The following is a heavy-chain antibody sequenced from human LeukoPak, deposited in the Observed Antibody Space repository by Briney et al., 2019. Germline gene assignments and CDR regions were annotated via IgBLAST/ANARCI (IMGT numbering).Heavy chain of an antibody. D-gene: IGHD6-13*01. CDR2: ISGSGASR. J-gene: IGHJ4*02. Sequence: PGGSLRLSCAASGFTFSSYAMSWVRQASGKGLEWVSAISGSGASRYYTDSLKGRFTISRDNSKNTLYLQMSTLRAEDTAVFYCAKHAGYSSSGVDYWGQGTLVTVSS. CDR1: GFTFSSYA. CDR3: AKHAGYSSSGVDY. V-gene: IGHV3-23*01.